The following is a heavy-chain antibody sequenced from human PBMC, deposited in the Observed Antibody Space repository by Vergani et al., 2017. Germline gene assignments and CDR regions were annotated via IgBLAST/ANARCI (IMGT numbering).Heavy chain of an antibody. J-gene: IGHJ4*02. CDR1: GFTFSSYA. Sequence: QVQLVESGGGVVQPGRSLRLSCAASGFTFSSYAMHWVRQAPGKGLEWVAVISYDGSNKYYADSVKGRFTISRDNSKNTLYLQMNSLRAEDTAVYYCARDVIAVAAFTFDYWGQGTLVTVSS. CDR3: ARDVIAVAAFTFDY. CDR2: ISYDGSNK. D-gene: IGHD6-19*01. V-gene: IGHV3-30-3*01.